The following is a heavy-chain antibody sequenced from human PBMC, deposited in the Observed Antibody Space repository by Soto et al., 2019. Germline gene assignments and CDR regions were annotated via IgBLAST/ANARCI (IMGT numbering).Heavy chain of an antibody. CDR3: ARLNRDYYYYGMDV. Sequence: SETLSLTCAVSGDPISSSKWWTWVRQTPGKGLEWIGKIDQNGITNYNPSLESRVTILKDNSKNQLSLKLTSVTAVDSAVYYCARLNRDYYYYGMDVWGQGATVTVSS. CDR1: GDPISSSKW. J-gene: IGHJ6*02. CDR2: IDQNGIT. V-gene: IGHV4-4*02.